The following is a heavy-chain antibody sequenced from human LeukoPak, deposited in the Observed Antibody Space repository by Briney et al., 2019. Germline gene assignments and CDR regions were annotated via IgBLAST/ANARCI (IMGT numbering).Heavy chain of an antibody. CDR3: SSSSDYGGNPYYYGMDV. V-gene: IGHV3-49*04. CDR1: GFTFGDHV. J-gene: IGHJ6*02. D-gene: IGHD4-23*01. CDR2: IRSKRYGGTT. Sequence: GGSLRLSCTSSGFTFGDHVMSWVRQVPGKGLEWVGVIRSKRYGGTTEYAASVKGRFIISRDDSKSIAYLQMNSLKIEDTAVYYCSSSSDYGGNPYYYGMDVWGQGTTVTVSS.